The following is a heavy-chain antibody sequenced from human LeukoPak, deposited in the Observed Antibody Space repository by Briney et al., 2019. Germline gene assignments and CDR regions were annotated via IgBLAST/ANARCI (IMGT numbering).Heavy chain of an antibody. CDR1: GGSISSYY. Sequence: PSETLSLSCTVSGGSISSYYWSWIRQPPGKGLEWIGYIYYSGSTNYNPSLKSRVTISVDTSKNQFSLKLSSVTAADTAVYYCARAITIFGVVDAFDIWGQGTMVTVSS. CDR2: IYYSGST. CDR3: ARAITIFGVVDAFDI. D-gene: IGHD3-3*01. V-gene: IGHV4-59*01. J-gene: IGHJ3*02.